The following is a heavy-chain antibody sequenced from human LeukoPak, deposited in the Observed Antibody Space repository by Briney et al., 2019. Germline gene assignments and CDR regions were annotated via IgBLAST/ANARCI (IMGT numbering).Heavy chain of an antibody. J-gene: IGHJ4*02. CDR3: ARHASGHYFDS. CDR2: IWFDGSDK. D-gene: IGHD2-15*01. CDR1: GFTFSNYG. V-gene: IGHV3-33*01. Sequence: GGPLRLSCVASGFTFSNYGMHWVRQAPGKGLEWVAIIWFDGSDKYYADSVKGRVTISRDNSKNTLYLQMNSLRAEDTAVYYCARHASGHYFDSWGQGTLVTVSS.